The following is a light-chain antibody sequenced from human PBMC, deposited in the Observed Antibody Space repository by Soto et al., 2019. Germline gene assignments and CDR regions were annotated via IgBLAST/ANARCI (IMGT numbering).Light chain of an antibody. CDR3: QQYNTYSGA. J-gene: IGKJ1*01. CDR1: QRISDW. V-gene: IGKV1-5*01. CDR2: DAS. Sequence: DIQMTQSPSTLSASVGDRVTISCRASQRISDWLAWYQQKPGKAPKLLIYDASTLESGVPSRFSGSGSGTEFTLTISTLQPNDSATYYCQQYNTYSGAFGQGT.